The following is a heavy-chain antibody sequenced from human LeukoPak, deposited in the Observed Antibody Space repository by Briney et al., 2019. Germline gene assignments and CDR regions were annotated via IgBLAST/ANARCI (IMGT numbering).Heavy chain of an antibody. CDR1: GDSVSSNSAA. CDR3: ARAITTRYSSGWYSVDY. V-gene: IGHV6-1*01. J-gene: IGHJ4*02. CDR2: TYYRSKWYN. Sequence: SQTLSLTCAISGDSVSSNSAAWNWIRQSPSRGLEWLGRTYYRSKWYNDYAVSVKGRITINPDTSKNQFSLQLNSVTPEDTAVYYCARAITTRYSSGWYSVDYWGQGTLVTVSS. D-gene: IGHD6-19*01.